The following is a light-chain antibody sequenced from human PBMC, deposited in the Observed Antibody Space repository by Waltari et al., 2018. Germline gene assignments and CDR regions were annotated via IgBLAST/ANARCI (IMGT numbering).Light chain of an antibody. J-gene: IGKJ4*01. V-gene: IGKV2-28*01. Sequence: DIVMTQSPLSLPVTPGEPASISCRSSQSLLHSNGYNYLDWYLQKPGQSPQLLSYLGSNRASGGPDRFSGSGSGTDFTLKISRVEAEDVGVFYCLQGTHWPLTFGGGTKVEIK. CDR3: LQGTHWPLT. CDR2: LGS. CDR1: QSLLHSNGYNY.